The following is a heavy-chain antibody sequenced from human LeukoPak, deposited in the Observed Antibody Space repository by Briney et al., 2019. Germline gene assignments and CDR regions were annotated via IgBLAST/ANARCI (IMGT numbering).Heavy chain of an antibody. CDR3: ARVRGSGQGLDY. D-gene: IGHD6-19*01. V-gene: IGHV3-33*01. CDR1: GFTFSGYG. CDR2: IWYDGSNK. J-gene: IGHJ4*02. Sequence: PGGSLRLSCAASGFTFSGYGMHRVRQSPGKGLEWVAVIWYDGSNKYYADSVKGRFTISRDNSKNTLYLQMNSLRAEDTAVYYCARVRGSGQGLDYWGQGTLVTVSS.